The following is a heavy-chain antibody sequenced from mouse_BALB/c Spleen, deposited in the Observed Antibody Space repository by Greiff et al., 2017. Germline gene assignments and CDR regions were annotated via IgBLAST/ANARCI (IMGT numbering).Heavy chain of an antibody. D-gene: IGHD1-1*01. J-gene: IGHJ1*01. Sequence: EVKLVESGGGLVQPGGSRKLSCAASGFTFSSFGMHWVRQAPEKGLESVAYISSGSSTIYYADTVKGRFTISRDNPKNTLFLQMTSLRSEDTAMYYCARPSLHGSSYGWYLEVWGGGAKGTGPS. CDR3: ARPSLHGSSYGWYLEV. CDR2: ISSGSSTI. V-gene: IGHV5-17*02. CDR1: GFTFSSFG.